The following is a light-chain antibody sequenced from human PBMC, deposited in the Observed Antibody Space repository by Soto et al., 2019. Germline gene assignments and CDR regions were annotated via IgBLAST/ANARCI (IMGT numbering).Light chain of an antibody. J-gene: IGKJ1*01. V-gene: IGKV1-12*01. CDR1: QGISSW. CDR2: KAS. CDR3: QQSYSTPRT. Sequence: IQMTQSPFSVSASLGDTVTITCRASQGISSWLAWYQQKPGKNPNLLIYKASNLQTGVPSRFSGSGSGTDFTLTINSLQPEDFATYYCQQSYSTPRTFGQGTKVDI.